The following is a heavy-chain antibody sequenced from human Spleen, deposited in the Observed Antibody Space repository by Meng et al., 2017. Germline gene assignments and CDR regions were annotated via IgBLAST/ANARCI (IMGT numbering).Heavy chain of an antibody. D-gene: IGHD6-6*01. CDR1: AGTISNYY. V-gene: IGHV4-59*01. CDR3: PGLQCSSSACSDY. CDR2: IHYSGST. J-gene: IGHJ4*02. Sequence: SETLSLTCIVSAGTISNYYWNWIRQSPGKGLEWIGHIHYSGSTTYNPSLKSRVTISVDTFRNQFSLQLSSMTAADTAVYYCPGLQCSSSACSDYWGRGTLVTVSS.